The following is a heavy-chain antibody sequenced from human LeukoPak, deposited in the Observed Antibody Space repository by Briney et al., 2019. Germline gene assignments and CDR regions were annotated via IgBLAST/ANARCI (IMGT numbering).Heavy chain of an antibody. J-gene: IGHJ4*02. CDR1: GFTFSSYS. Sequence: GGSLRLSCAASGFTFSSYSMNWVRQAPGKGLEWVSHISSSSSTIYYADSVKGRFTISRDNAKNSLYLQMNSLRAEDTAVYYCARDWYYYDSSGSGVGYYFDYWGQGTLVTVSS. CDR3: ARDWYYYDSSGSGVGYYFDY. CDR2: ISSSSSTI. V-gene: IGHV3-48*01. D-gene: IGHD3-22*01.